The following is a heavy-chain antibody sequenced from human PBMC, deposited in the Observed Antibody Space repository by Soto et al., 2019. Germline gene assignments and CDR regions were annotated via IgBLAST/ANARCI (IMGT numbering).Heavy chain of an antibody. CDR3: ARNQGLRYFDWLSLDY. CDR2: INPSGGST. V-gene: IGHV1-46*03. D-gene: IGHD3-9*01. CDR1: GYTFTSYY. Sequence: ASVKVSCKASGYTFTSYYMHWLRQAPGQGLEWMGIINPSGGSTSYAQKFQGRVTMTRDTSTSTVYMELSSLRSEDTAVYYCARNQGLRYFDWLSLDYWGQGTLVTVS. J-gene: IGHJ4*02.